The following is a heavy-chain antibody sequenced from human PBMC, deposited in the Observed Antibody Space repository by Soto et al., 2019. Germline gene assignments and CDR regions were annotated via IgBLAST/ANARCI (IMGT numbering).Heavy chain of an antibody. D-gene: IGHD3-10*02. V-gene: IGHV3-23*01. J-gene: IGHJ6*02. CDR3: VLVQPPLYYYYGMDV. Sequence: EVQLLESGGGLVQPGGSLRLSCAASGFTFSSYAMSWVRQAPGKGLEWVSAISGSGGSTYYADSVKGRFTISRDNSKNTLYLQMNSLRAEDTAVYYCVLVQPPLYYYYGMDVWGQGTTVTVSS. CDR1: GFTFSSYA. CDR2: ISGSGGST.